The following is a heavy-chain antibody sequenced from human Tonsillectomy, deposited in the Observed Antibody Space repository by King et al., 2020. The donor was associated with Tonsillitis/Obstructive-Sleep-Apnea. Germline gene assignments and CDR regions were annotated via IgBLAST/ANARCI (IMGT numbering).Heavy chain of an antibody. CDR3: ARQVDYYDSSGYYDAVDI. Sequence: VQLVESGAEVKKPGASLTISCKGSGYSFTSYWIGWVRQMPGKGLEWMGIIYPGDSDTRYSPSFQGQVTISADKSISTAYLQWSSLKASDTAMYYCARQVDYYDSSGYYDAVDIWGQGTMGTVAA. CDR2: IYPGDSDT. V-gene: IGHV5-51*01. CDR1: GYSFTSYW. D-gene: IGHD3-22*01. J-gene: IGHJ3*02.